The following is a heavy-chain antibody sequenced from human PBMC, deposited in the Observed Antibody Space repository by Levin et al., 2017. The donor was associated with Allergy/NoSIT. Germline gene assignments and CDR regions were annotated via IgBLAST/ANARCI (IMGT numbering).Heavy chain of an antibody. CDR1: GFTFSSYA. J-gene: IGHJ4*02. CDR3: AKVPTSGNYYYFDF. Sequence: GGSLRLSCAASGFTFSSYAMSWVRQAPGKGLEWVSAIRDSGSDTYYPDSVKGRFTISRDNSENTLFLQMNSLRADDTAVYYCAKVPTSGNYYYFDFWGQGTLVTVSS. CDR2: IRDSGSDT. D-gene: IGHD1-26*01. V-gene: IGHV3-23*01.